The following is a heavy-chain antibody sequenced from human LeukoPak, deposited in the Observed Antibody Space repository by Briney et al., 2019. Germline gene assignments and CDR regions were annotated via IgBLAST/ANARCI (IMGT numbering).Heavy chain of an antibody. J-gene: IGHJ6*02. D-gene: IGHD3-10*01. CDR3: ARDSMVRVPSYYYGMDV. V-gene: IGHV3-7*01. CDR2: IKQDGSEK. CDR1: GFTISSYW. Sequence: PGGSLRLSCAASGFTISSYWMSWVRQAPGKGLEWVANIKQDGSEKYYVDSVKGRFTISRDNAKNSLYLQMNSLRAEDTAVYYCARDSMVRVPSYYYGMDVWGQGTTVTVSS.